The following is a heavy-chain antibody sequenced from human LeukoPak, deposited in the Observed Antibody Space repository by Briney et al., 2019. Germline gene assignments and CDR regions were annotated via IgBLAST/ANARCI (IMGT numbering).Heavy chain of an antibody. D-gene: IGHD6-19*01. CDR1: GFTFDDYA. J-gene: IGHJ6*03. Sequence: PGGSLRLSCAASGFTFDDYAMHWVRQDPGKGLEWVSLISWDGGSTYYADSVKGRFTISRDNSKNSLYLQMNSLRAEDTALYYCAKGGGWYGAGYYYYMDVWGKGTTVTVSS. V-gene: IGHV3-43D*03. CDR2: ISWDGGST. CDR3: AKGGGWYGAGYYYYMDV.